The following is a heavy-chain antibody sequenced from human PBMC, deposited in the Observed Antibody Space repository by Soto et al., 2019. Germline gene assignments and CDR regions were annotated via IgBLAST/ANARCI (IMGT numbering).Heavy chain of an antibody. CDR1: GFTFSSYA. D-gene: IGHD6-6*01. CDR2: ISGSGGST. Sequence: GGSLRLSCAASGFTFSSYAMSWVRQAPGKGLEWVSAISGSGGSTYYADSVKGRFTISRDNSKNTLYLQMNSLRAEDTAVYYCAKGIQEYSITNDLWGDYWGQGTLVTVSS. V-gene: IGHV3-23*01. CDR3: AKGIQEYSITNDLWGDY. J-gene: IGHJ4*02.